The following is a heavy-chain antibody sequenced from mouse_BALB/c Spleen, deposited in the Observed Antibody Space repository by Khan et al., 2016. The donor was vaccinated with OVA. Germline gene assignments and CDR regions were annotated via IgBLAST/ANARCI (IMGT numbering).Heavy chain of an antibody. D-gene: IGHD1-2*01. J-gene: IGHJ1*01. V-gene: IGHV1-7*01. CDR2: INPSTGYT. CDR1: GYTFTSYW. Sequence: VQLQESGAELAKPGASVKMSCKASGYTFTSYWMHWVKQRPGQGLEWIGYINPSTGYTEYNQKFKDKATLTADKSSSTAYMQLSSLTSEDSAVYYCARRGTTAHFDVWGAGTTVTVSS. CDR3: ARRGTTAHFDV.